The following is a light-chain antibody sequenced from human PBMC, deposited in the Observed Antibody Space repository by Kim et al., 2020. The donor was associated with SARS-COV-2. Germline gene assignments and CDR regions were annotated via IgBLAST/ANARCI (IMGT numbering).Light chain of an antibody. Sequence: VSPGERATPSCRASQSINTYLAWYHQKPGQAPRLLIYDASNRATDIPARFSGGGSGTDFTLTISSLEPEDFAVYYCQQRSNWPLTFGGGTKVDIK. J-gene: IGKJ4*01. CDR3: QQRSNWPLT. V-gene: IGKV3-11*01. CDR1: QSINTY. CDR2: DAS.